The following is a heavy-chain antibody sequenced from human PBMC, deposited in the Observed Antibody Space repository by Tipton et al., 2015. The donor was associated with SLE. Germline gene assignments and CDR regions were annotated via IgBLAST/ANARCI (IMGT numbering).Heavy chain of an antibody. D-gene: IGHD1-26*01. CDR1: GGSIGSFY. V-gene: IGHV4-59*12. Sequence: TLSLTCTVSGGSIGSFYWSWIRQPPGKGLEWIGYIYYSGSTNYSPSLKSRVTISVDTSKNQFSLKLSSVTAADTAVYYCAVGAWIRGQGALVTVTS. CDR2: IYYSGST. CDR3: AVGAWI. J-gene: IGHJ4*02.